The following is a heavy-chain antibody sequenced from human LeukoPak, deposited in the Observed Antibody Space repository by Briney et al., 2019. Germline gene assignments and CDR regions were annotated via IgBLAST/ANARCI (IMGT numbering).Heavy chain of an antibody. CDR1: GFTFSSYT. J-gene: IGHJ4*02. Sequence: QTGGSLRLFCSASGFTFSSYTIHWVRQAPGKGLEFVSAIITNGGSTYYADSVKGRFTISRDNSKNTVYLQMSRLRAEDTGLYYCVIVRGYFDSSGTDYWGQGILVTVSS. CDR2: IITNGGST. V-gene: IGHV3-64D*06. CDR3: VIVRGYFDSSGTDY. D-gene: IGHD3-9*01.